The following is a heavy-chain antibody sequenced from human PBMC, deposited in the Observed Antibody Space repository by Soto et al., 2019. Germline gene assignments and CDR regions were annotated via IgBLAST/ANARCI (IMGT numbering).Heavy chain of an antibody. CDR1: VFPFSSYA. CDR2: ISGSGGIT. Sequence: WWSLRLSCSASVFPFSSYAMSWCRQAPGKGLEWVSGISGSGGITYYADSVKGRFTISRDNSKNTLYLQMNSLRADDTAVYFCAKSLSASPNYFFDSWGQGTLVTVSS. J-gene: IGHJ4*02. CDR3: AKSLSASPNYFFDS. D-gene: IGHD1-1*01. V-gene: IGHV3-23*01.